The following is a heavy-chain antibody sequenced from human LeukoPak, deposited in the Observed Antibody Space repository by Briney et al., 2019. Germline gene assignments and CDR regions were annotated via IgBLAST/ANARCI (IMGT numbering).Heavy chain of an antibody. Sequence: GESLKISCKGSGYSFTSYWIGWVRQMPGKGLEWMGIIYPGDSDTRYSPSFQGQVTISADKSINTAYLEWSSLKASDTAIYYCARQGAAGKYYYYYMDVWGKGTTVAVSS. J-gene: IGHJ6*03. V-gene: IGHV5-51*01. CDR2: IYPGDSDT. CDR1: GYSFTSYW. D-gene: IGHD6-13*01. CDR3: ARQGAAGKYYYYYMDV.